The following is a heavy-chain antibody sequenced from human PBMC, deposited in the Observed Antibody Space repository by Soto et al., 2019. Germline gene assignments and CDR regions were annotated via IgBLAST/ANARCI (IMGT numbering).Heavy chain of an antibody. D-gene: IGHD3-22*01. CDR3: ARGPYYYDSSAYPTA. Sequence: GASVKVSCKASGYTFTSYGISWVRQAPGQGLEWMGWISAYNGNTNYAQKLQGRVTMTTDTSTSTAYMELRSLRSDDTAVYYCARGPYYYDSSAYPTAWGQGTLVTVSS. J-gene: IGHJ5*02. V-gene: IGHV1-18*01. CDR1: GYTFTSYG. CDR2: ISAYNGNT.